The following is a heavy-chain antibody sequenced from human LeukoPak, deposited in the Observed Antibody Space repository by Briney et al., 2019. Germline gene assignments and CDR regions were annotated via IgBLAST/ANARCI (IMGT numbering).Heavy chain of an antibody. CDR3: ARHRGDYYDSSGSFDY. CDR2: IYYTGST. D-gene: IGHD3-22*01. J-gene: IGHJ4*02. V-gene: IGHV4-39*01. CDR1: GGSISNNNCY. Sequence: SETLSLTCTVSGGSISNNNCYWGWIRQPPGKGLEWIGNIYYTGSTYYDPSLKSRVTISVATSKNQFPLKLSSVTAADTAVYYCARHRGDYYDSSGSFDYWGQGTLVTVSS.